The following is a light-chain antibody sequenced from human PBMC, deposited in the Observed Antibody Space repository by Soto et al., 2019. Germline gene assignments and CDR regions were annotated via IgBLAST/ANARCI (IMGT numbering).Light chain of an antibody. CDR1: SFNIGTNT. J-gene: IGLJ3*02. CDR2: SNN. CDR3: STWDESLNGWV. Sequence: QSVLTQPPSASGTPGQGVTISCSGSSFNIGTNTVNWYQQLPGTAPKLLIYSNNQLPSGVPDRFSGSKSGTSASLAISGLQSEDESDYYCSTWDESLNGWVLGGGTKLTVL. V-gene: IGLV1-44*01.